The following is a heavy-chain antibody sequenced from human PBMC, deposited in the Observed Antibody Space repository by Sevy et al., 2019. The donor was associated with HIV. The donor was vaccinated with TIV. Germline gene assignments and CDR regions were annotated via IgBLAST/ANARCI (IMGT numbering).Heavy chain of an antibody. Sequence: GGSLRLSCAASGFTFSDYYMSWIRQAPGKGLEWVSYITSSGITLFTADSVKGRFTISRDNAKNSLYLQMNSLRAEDTAVYYCARITGWRFDYWGQGTLVTVSS. CDR3: ARITGWRFDY. CDR2: ITSSGITL. J-gene: IGHJ4*02. CDR1: GFTFSDYY. V-gene: IGHV3-11*04. D-gene: IGHD6-19*01.